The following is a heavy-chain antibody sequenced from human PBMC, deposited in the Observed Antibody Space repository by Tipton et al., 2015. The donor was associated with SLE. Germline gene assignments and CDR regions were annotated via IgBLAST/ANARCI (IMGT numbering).Heavy chain of an antibody. D-gene: IGHD6-13*01. Sequence: TLSLTCTVSGGSISSGYYWGWIRQPPGKGLEWIGSIYHSGSTYYNPSLKSRVTISVDTSKNQFSLKLSSVTAADTAVYYCARDVGYSSSRSAGFDYWGQGTLVTVSS. V-gene: IGHV4-38-2*02. CDR1: GGSISSGYY. J-gene: IGHJ4*02. CDR3: ARDVGYSSSRSAGFDY. CDR2: IYHSGST.